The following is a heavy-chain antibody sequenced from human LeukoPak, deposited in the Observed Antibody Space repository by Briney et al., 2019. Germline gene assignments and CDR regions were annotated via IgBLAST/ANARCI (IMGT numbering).Heavy chain of an antibody. CDR2: IWYDGSNK. Sequence: GGSLRLSCAASGFTFSSYGMHWVRQAPGKGLEWVAVIWYDGSNKYYADSVKGRFTISRDNSKNTLYLQMNSLRAEDTAVYYCARDGGVPAVLYYYYGMDVWGQGTTVTVSS. CDR3: ARDGGVPAVLYYYYGMDV. D-gene: IGHD2-2*01. V-gene: IGHV3-33*01. J-gene: IGHJ6*02. CDR1: GFTFSSYG.